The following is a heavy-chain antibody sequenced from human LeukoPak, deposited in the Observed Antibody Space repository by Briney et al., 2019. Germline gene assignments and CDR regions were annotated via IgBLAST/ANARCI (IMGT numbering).Heavy chain of an antibody. D-gene: IGHD3-10*01. CDR2: INHSGST. V-gene: IGHV4-34*01. CDR3: ARHIGSGSYYEHYYYYGMDV. J-gene: IGHJ6*02. CDR1: GGSFSGYY. Sequence: SETLSLTCAVYGGSFSGYYWSWIRQPPGKGLEWIGEINHSGSTNYNPSLKSRVTISVDTSKNQFSLKLSSVTAADTAVYYCARHIGSGSYYEHYYYYGMDVWGQGTTVTVSS.